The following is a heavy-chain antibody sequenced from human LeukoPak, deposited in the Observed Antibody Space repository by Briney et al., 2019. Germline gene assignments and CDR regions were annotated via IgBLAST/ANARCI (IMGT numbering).Heavy chain of an antibody. Sequence: SETLSLTCAVYGGSFSGYYWSWIRQPPGKGLEWIGEINHSGSTNYNPSLKRRVTISVDTSKNQFSLKLSSVTAADTAVYYCARSPTRRPFDYWGQGTLVTVSS. CDR1: GGSFSGYY. V-gene: IGHV4-34*01. D-gene: IGHD6-6*01. CDR2: INHSGST. CDR3: ARSPTRRPFDY. J-gene: IGHJ4*02.